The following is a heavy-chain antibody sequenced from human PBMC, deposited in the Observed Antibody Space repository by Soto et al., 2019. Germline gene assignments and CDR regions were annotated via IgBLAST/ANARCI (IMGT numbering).Heavy chain of an antibody. CDR3: AKGLMVYAILDSGALDY. J-gene: IGHJ4*02. CDR1: GFTFSSYG. V-gene: IGHV3-30*18. D-gene: IGHD2-8*01. Sequence: QVQLVESGGGVVQPGRSLRLSCAASGFTFSSYGMHWVRQAPGKGLEWVAVISYDGSNKYYADSVKGRFTISRDNSKNPLYLQMNSLRAEDTAVYYCAKGLMVYAILDSGALDYWGQGTLVTVSS. CDR2: ISYDGSNK.